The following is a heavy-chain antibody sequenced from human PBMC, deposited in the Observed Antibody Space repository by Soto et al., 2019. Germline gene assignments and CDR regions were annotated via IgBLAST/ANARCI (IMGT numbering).Heavy chain of an antibody. D-gene: IGHD4-17*01. CDR3: ARDVGPDLYGDYYYYYMDV. V-gene: IGHV1-18*01. J-gene: IGHJ6*03. Sequence: ASVKVSCKASGYTFTSYGISWVRQAPGQGLEWMGWISAYNGNTNYAQKLQGRVTMTTDTSTSTAYMELRSLRSDDTAVYYCARDVGPDLYGDYYYYYMDVWGKGTTVTVSS. CDR1: GYTFTSYG. CDR2: ISAYNGNT.